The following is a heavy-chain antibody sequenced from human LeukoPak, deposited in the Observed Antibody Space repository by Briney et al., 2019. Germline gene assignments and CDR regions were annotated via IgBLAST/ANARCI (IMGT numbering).Heavy chain of an antibody. V-gene: IGHV3-30*04. CDR2: IAYDGSNK. D-gene: IGHD2-2*01. J-gene: IGHJ4*02. CDR1: GFTFSSYV. CDR3: AKDPRVAAAYYFDY. Sequence: GGSLRLSCAASGFTFSSYVMYWVRQAPGKGLECVAVIAYDGSNKYYADSVKGRFTISRDNSKNTLSLQMNSLRAEDTAVYFCAKDPRVAAAYYFDYWGQGTLVTVSS.